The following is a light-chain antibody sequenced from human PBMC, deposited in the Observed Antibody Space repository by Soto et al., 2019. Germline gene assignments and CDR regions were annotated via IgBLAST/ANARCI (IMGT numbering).Light chain of an antibody. CDR3: SSYAGSNNFFYV. CDR2: EVS. J-gene: IGLJ1*01. V-gene: IGLV2-8*01. Sequence: QSALTQPPSASGSPGQSVTTSCAGTSSDVGAYNYVSWYQQHPGKAPKLMIYEVSKRPSGVPDRFSGSKSGNTASLTVSGLQAEDEADYYCSSYAGSNNFFYVLGTGTKVTVL. CDR1: SSDVGAYNY.